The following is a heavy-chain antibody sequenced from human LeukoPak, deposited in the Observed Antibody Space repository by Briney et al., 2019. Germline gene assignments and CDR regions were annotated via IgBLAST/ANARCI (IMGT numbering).Heavy chain of an antibody. J-gene: IGHJ4*02. D-gene: IGHD2-15*01. Sequence: SQTLSLTCTVSGGSISSGGYYWSWIRLHPGKGLEWIGYIYYSGSTYYNPSLKSRVTISVDTSKNQFSLKLSSVTAADTAVYYCARDHYPCCSTDYWGQGTLVTVSS. CDR1: GGSISSGGYY. V-gene: IGHV4-31*03. CDR2: IYYSGST. CDR3: ARDHYPCCSTDY.